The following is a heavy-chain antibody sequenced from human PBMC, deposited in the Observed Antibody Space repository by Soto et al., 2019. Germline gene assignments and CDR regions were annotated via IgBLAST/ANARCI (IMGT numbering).Heavy chain of an antibody. CDR1: GVKCSKYW. CDR2: IKQDGSEK. Sequence: GVSLSLSCPVAGVKCSKYWMTWLRPAPGKGLEWVANIKQDGSEKYYVDSVKGRFTISRDNAENSLYLQMSSLRVEDTAVYDCVRGTSSWYFYYYGMDAGGQGTTVT. CDR3: VRGTSSWYFYYYGMDA. D-gene: IGHD6-13*01. J-gene: IGHJ6*02. V-gene: IGHV3-7*01.